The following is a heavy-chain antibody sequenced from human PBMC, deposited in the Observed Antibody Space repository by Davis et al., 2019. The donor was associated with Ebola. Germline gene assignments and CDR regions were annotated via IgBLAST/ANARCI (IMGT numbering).Heavy chain of an antibody. J-gene: IGHJ4*02. V-gene: IGHV4-39*07. CDR3: ACARDTSPMVGDYFDS. D-gene: IGHD2-15*01. CDR1: GGPIIGSDSY. CDR2: GFYGGSIYTDTT. Sequence: PSETLSLTCTVSGGPIIGSDSYWGWIRQPPGKGLEWIGSGFYGGSIYTDTTYYNPSLKSRVTISVDTSKNQFSLKLSSVTAADTAVYYCACARDTSPMVGDYFDSWGQGTLVTVSS.